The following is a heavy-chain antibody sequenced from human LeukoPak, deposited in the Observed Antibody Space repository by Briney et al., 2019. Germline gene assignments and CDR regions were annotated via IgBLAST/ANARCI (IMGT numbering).Heavy chain of an antibody. CDR3: AKLEIQLWWTYFDY. CDR2: IRYDGSNK. Sequence: GGSLRLSCAASGFTFSSYEMNWVRQAPGQGVEWVAFIRYDGSNKYYADSVKGRFTISRDNSKNTLYLQMNSLRAEDTAVYYCAKLEIQLWWTYFDYWGQGTLVTVSS. J-gene: IGHJ4*02. CDR1: GFTFSSYE. D-gene: IGHD5-18*01. V-gene: IGHV3-30*02.